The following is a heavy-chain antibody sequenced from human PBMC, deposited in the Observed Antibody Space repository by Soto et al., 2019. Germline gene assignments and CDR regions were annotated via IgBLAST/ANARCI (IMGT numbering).Heavy chain of an antibody. D-gene: IGHD3-9*01. CDR2: ISGSGGST. Sequence: GGSLRLSCAASGFTFSSYAMSWVRQAPGKGLEWVSAISGSGGSTYYAESVKGRFTISRDNSKNTLYLQMNSLRAEDTAVYYCAKANYDILTGYPYYYYYYMDVWGKGTTVTVSS. CDR1: GFTFSSYA. J-gene: IGHJ6*03. CDR3: AKANYDILTGYPYYYYYYMDV. V-gene: IGHV3-23*01.